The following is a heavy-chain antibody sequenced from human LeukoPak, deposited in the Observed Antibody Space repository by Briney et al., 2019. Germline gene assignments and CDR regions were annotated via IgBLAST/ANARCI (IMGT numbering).Heavy chain of an antibody. CDR2: INSDGSST. D-gene: IGHD5-18*01. Sequence: GGSPRLSCAASGFTLSSYWMHWVRQAPGKGLVWVSRINSDGSSTSYADSVKGRFTISRDNAKNTLYLQMNSLRAEDTAVYYCARTRYSYDHFDYWGQGTLVTVSS. CDR1: GFTLSSYW. V-gene: IGHV3-74*01. CDR3: ARTRYSYDHFDY. J-gene: IGHJ4*02.